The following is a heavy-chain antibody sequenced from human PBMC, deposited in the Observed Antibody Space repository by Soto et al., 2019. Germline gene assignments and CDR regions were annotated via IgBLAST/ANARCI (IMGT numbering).Heavy chain of an antibody. V-gene: IGHV3-72*01. D-gene: IGHD6-19*01. CDR3: TGGYNNGWYFDS. CDR2: SRNKAYSYIT. J-gene: IGHJ4*02. CDR1: GFIFHEHD. Sequence: EVQLVESGGGLVQPGGSLRLSCAASGFIFHEHDMHWVRQAPGKGLEWVGRSRNKAYSYITEYDASVKGRFTISRADSRNSIYLQMNSLKTEDTAVYFCTGGYNNGWYFDSWGQGALVTVAS.